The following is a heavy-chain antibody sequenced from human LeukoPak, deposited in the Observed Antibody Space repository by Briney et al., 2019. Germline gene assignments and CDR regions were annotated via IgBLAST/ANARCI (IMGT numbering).Heavy chain of an antibody. J-gene: IGHJ4*02. CDR3: ATYSSSWYYFEY. CDR2: IYYSGST. D-gene: IGHD6-13*01. V-gene: IGHV4-39*01. Sequence: PSETLSLTCTVSGASISSSSYYWGWIRQPPGKGLEWIGCIYYSGSTHYNPSLKSRVTISVDTSKNQFSLKLNSVTAADTAVYYCATYSSSWYYFEYWGQGTLVTVSS. CDR1: GASISSSSYY.